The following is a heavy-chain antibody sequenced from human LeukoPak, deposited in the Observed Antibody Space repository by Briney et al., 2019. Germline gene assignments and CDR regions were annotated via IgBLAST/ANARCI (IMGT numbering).Heavy chain of an antibody. CDR2: IYSGGST. J-gene: IGHJ4*02. V-gene: IGHV3-53*01. D-gene: IGHD3-22*01. Sequence: GGSLRLSCTGSGFTFGDNSMSWFRQAPGKGLEWVSVIYSGGSTYYADSVKGRFTISRDNSKNTLYLQMNSLRAEDTAVYYCARVNYYDSSGYYYEYFDYWGQGTLVTVSS. CDR3: ARVNYYDSSGYYYEYFDY. CDR1: GFTFGDNS.